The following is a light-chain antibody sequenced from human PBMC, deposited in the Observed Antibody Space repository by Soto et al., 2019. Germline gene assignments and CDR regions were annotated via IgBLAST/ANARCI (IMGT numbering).Light chain of an antibody. CDR3: QSYDRSLSAWV. Sequence: QAVVTQPPSVSGAPGQRVTISCTGSSSNIGAGYDVHWYQQFPGTAPRLLIYANTNRPSGVPDRFSGTKSGTSASLAITGLQAEDEADYYCQSYDRSLSAWVFGGGTQLTVL. CDR1: SSNIGAGYD. CDR2: ANT. J-gene: IGLJ3*02. V-gene: IGLV1-40*01.